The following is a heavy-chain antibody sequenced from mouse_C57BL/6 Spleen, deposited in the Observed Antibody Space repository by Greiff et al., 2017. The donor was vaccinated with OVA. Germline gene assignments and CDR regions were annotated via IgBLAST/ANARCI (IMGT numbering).Heavy chain of an antibody. D-gene: IGHD2-5*01. Sequence: QVQLQQSGAELVKPGASVKMSCKASGYTFTSYWITWVKQRPGQGLEWIGDIYPGSGSTNYNEKFKSKATLTVDTSSSTAYMQLSSLTSEDSAVYYCATAYYSNLYYFDYWGQGTTLTVSS. V-gene: IGHV1-55*01. J-gene: IGHJ2*01. CDR2: IYPGSGST. CDR3: ATAYYSNLYYFDY. CDR1: GYTFTSYW.